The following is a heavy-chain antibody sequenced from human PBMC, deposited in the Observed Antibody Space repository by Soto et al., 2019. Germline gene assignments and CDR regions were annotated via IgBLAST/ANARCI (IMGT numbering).Heavy chain of an antibody. CDR1: GGSFSGYY. D-gene: IGHD3-10*01. J-gene: IGHJ6*02. CDR2: INHSGST. Sequence: AETLSLTCAVYGGSFSGYYWSWIRQPPGKGLEWIGEINHSGSTNYNPSLKSRVTISVDTSKNQFSLKLSSVTAADTAVYYCARGITMVRGAPYYYYAMDVWGRGTTVTVSS. CDR3: ARGITMVRGAPYYYYAMDV. V-gene: IGHV4-34*01.